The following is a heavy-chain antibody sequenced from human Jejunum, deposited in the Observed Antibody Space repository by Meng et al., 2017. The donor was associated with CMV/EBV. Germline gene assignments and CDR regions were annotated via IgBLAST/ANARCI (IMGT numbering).Heavy chain of an antibody. CDR3: VHKEDTPTALRY. Sequence: GSGASISINEYFWGWIRQPPGKGLEWVGSIYHLASTYYNPSLNNRVTISVDTSKNQFSLNLRSVTAADTAVYYCVHKEDTPTALRYWGQGALVTVSS. J-gene: IGHJ4*02. CDR1: GASISINEYF. V-gene: IGHV4-39*07. D-gene: IGHD4-17*01. CDR2: IYHLAST.